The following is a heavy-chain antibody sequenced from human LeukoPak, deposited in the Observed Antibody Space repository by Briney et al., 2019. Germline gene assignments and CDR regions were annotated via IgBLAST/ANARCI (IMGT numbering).Heavy chain of an antibody. CDR1: ELTFSLYA. CDR3: AKDQGYLGDNWYGFWDY. D-gene: IGHD5-24*01. J-gene: IGHJ4*02. V-gene: IGHV3-23*01. CDR2: IGVSGDT. Sequence: PGGSLRLSCVASELTFSLYAMGWVRQAPGKGLEWVSGIGVSGDTYYADSVRGRFTISRDNSKNTVDLQMNNLRAEDTAVYYCAKDQGYLGDNWYGFWDYWGPGTLVTVSS.